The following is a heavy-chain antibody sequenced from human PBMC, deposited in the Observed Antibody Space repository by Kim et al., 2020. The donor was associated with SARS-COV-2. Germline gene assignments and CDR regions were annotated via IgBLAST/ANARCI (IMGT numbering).Heavy chain of an antibody. V-gene: IGHV3-23*01. J-gene: IGHJ4*02. D-gene: IGHD2-21*02. Sequence: YADSVEGRFTISRDNSKNTLYLQMNSLGAEDTAVFYCAKTRGGGDWTHFDYWGQGTLVTVSS. CDR3: AKTRGGGDWTHFDY.